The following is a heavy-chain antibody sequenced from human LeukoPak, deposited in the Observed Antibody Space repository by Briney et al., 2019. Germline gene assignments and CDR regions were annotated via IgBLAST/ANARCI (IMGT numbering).Heavy chain of an antibody. V-gene: IGHV3-21*01. CDR1: GFTFSSYS. Sequence: PGGSLRLSCAASGFTFSSYSINWVRQAPGKGLEWVSSISSSSSYIYYADSVKGRFTISRDNAKNSLYLQMNSLRAEDTAVYYCARDCALHGDCGDYWGQGTLVTVSS. CDR3: ARDCALHGDCGDY. J-gene: IGHJ4*02. D-gene: IGHD2-21*02. CDR2: ISSSSSYI.